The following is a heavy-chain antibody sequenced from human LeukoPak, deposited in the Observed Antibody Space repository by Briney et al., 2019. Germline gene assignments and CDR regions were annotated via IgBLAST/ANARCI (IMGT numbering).Heavy chain of an antibody. CDR2: IYNDGRKQ. J-gene: IGHJ3*02. Sequence: SGGSLRLSCAAYGFTFSDCGMHWARQAPGKGLEWVSFIYNDGRKQYYADSLKGRFTISRDNAKNSLYLQMNSLRAEDTAVYYCAREGGSYGGAFDIWGQGTMVTVSS. CDR1: GFTFSDCG. D-gene: IGHD1-26*01. V-gene: IGHV3-30*12. CDR3: AREGGSYGGAFDI.